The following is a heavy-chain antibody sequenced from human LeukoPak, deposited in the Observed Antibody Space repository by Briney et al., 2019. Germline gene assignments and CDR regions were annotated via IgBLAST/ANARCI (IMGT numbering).Heavy chain of an antibody. V-gene: IGHV4-39*07. CDR1: GGFISSSSYY. D-gene: IGHD3-10*01. CDR3: ARVGDSGSYYLNPLYYFDY. Sequence: PSETLSLTCTVSGGFISSSSYYWGWIRQPPGKGLEWIGSIYYSGSTYYSPSLKSRVTISVDTSKNQFSLKLRSVTAADTAVYYCARVGDSGSYYLNPLYYFDYWGQGTLVTVSS. J-gene: IGHJ4*02. CDR2: IYYSGST.